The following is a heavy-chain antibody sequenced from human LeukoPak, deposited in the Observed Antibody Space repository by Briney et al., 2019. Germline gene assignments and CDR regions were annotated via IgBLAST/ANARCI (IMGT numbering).Heavy chain of an antibody. D-gene: IGHD3-22*01. V-gene: IGHV4-59*01. Sequence: PSETLSLTCTVSGGSISSYYWSWIRQPPGKGLEWIGYIYYSGSTNYNPSLKSRVTISVDTSENQFSLKLSSVTAADTAVYYCARGRYYYDSSGYHYSFDYWGQGTLVTVSS. CDR1: GGSISSYY. CDR3: ARGRYYYDSSGYHYSFDY. CDR2: IYYSGST. J-gene: IGHJ4*02.